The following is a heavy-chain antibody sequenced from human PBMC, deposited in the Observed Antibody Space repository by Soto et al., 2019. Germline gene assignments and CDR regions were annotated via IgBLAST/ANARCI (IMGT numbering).Heavy chain of an antibody. J-gene: IGHJ4*02. V-gene: IGHV1-3*05. CDR3: ARAVAVPADFDY. D-gene: IGHD6-19*01. Sequence: QVQLVQSGAEEKKPGASVKVSCKASGYTFNGYAMHWVRQAPGQRLEWMGWINAGNGNTKYSQKFQGRVTITRDTSASTAYRELSSLRSEDTAVYYCARAVAVPADFDYWGQGTLVTVSS. CDR2: INAGNGNT. CDR1: GYTFNGYA.